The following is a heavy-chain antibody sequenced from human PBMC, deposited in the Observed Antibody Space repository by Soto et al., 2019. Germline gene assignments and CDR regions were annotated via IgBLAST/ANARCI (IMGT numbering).Heavy chain of an antibody. Sequence: QVQLQESGPGLVKPSQTLSLTCTVSGGSISSGGYYWSWIRQHPGKGLEWIGYIYYSGSTYYNPSLKSRVTISVDTSKNQFSLKLSSVTAADTAVYYCARQQLLSEAGEAYYYYGMDVWGQGTTVIVSS. J-gene: IGHJ6*02. CDR2: IYYSGST. CDR1: GGSISSGGYY. CDR3: ARQQLLSEAGEAYYYYGMDV. V-gene: IGHV4-31*03. D-gene: IGHD2-2*01.